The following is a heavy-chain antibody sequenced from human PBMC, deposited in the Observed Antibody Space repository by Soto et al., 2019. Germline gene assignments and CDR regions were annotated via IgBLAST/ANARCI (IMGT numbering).Heavy chain of an antibody. CDR3: SGRAFYYDVLTGHDAFDI. CDR2: VYDGGST. J-gene: IGHJ3*02. CDR1: GGSISSSDYY. V-gene: IGHV4-39*01. D-gene: IGHD3-9*01. Sequence: SETLSLTCTDSGGSISSSDYYWGWIRQPPGKGLEWIGSVYDGGSTYYSPSLKSRVTISVDTSKKQFSLKMTSVTAADTAVYYCSGRAFYYDVLTGHDAFDIWGQGTMVTVS.